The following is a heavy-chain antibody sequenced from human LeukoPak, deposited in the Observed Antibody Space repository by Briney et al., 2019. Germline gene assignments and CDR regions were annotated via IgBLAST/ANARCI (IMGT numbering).Heavy chain of an antibody. Sequence: GGSLRLPCAASGFTFDDYGMSWVRQAPGKGLEWVSGLNWNGGTTDYADSVKGRFTISRDDAKNSLYLQMNSLRAEDTALYYCARGRFFGSGNYIPWYFDFWGQGTLVTVSS. CDR2: LNWNGGTT. CDR3: ARGRFFGSGNYIPWYFDF. J-gene: IGHJ4*02. D-gene: IGHD3-10*01. CDR1: GFTFDDYG. V-gene: IGHV3-20*04.